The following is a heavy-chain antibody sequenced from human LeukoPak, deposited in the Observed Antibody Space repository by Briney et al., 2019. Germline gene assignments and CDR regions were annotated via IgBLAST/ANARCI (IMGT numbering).Heavy chain of an antibody. CDR1: GVAFSSYH. CDR3: ARSRGYDTRDFHD. Sequence: GGSLRLSCAASGVAFSSYHMHWVRQAPGKGLEYVSGISSNGGSTYYANSVKGRFTISRDNSKNTLYLQMGSLRAEDMAVYYCARSRGYDTRDFHDWGQGTLDTVSS. J-gene: IGHJ4*02. D-gene: IGHD5-12*01. CDR2: ISSNGGST. V-gene: IGHV3-64*01.